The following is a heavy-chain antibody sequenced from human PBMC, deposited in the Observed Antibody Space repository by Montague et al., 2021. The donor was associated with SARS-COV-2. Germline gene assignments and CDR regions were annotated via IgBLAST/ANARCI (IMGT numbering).Heavy chain of an antibody. J-gene: IGHJ5*02. CDR2: IFHTGTP. CDR3: ARLKVAPNGGWNWFDP. V-gene: IGHV4-30-2*01. Sequence: TLSLTCTVSGGSISSGGFSWSWIRQPPGKGLEWIGHIFHTGTPHYNPSLKSRVTISIDRSKNQFSLNLDSVTAADTAVYYCARLKVAPNGGWNWFDPWGQGILVTVSS. CDR1: GGSISSGGFS. D-gene: IGHD6-19*01.